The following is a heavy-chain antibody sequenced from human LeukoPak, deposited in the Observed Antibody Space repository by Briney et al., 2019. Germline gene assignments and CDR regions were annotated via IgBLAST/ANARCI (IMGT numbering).Heavy chain of an antibody. CDR1: GYTFTSYD. D-gene: IGHD6-19*01. CDR2: MNPNSGNT. CDR3: ARDTPWREEAVAGYAFDI. V-gene: IGHV1-8*01. Sequence: GASVKVSCKASGYTFTSYDINWVRQATGQGLEWMGWMNPNSGNTGYAQKFQGRVTMTRNTSISTAYMELSSLRSEDTAVYYCARDTPWREEAVAGYAFDIWGQGTMVTVSS. J-gene: IGHJ3*02.